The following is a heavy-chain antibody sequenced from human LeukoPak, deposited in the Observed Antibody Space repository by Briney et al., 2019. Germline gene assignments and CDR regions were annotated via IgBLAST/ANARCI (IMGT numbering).Heavy chain of an antibody. Sequence: GGSLRLSCAASGFTFSSYWMSWVRQAPGKGLEWVANIKQDGSEKYYVDSVKGRFTISKDNSKNTVYLQMSSLRVDDTAVYYCAKAASSSWPSYYYGMDVWGQGTTVTVSS. CDR2: IKQDGSEK. J-gene: IGHJ6*02. V-gene: IGHV3-7*03. CDR1: GFTFSSYW. CDR3: AKAASSSWPSYYYGMDV. D-gene: IGHD6-13*01.